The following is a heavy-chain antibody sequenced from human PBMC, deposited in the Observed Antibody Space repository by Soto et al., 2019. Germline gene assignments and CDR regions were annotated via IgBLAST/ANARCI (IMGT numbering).Heavy chain of an antibody. V-gene: IGHV5-51*01. D-gene: IGHD3-22*01. J-gene: IGHJ5*02. CDR2: IFPSDSDT. Sequence: GESLKISCRTSGYKFTSSWIAWVRQMPGKGLEWMGIIFPSDSDTRYSPSFQGQVTVSADRSTSTVFLQWASLKASDTAVYFCARKDKSGYFNWFDPWGQGTLVTVSS. CDR1: GYKFTSSW. CDR3: ARKDKSGYFNWFDP.